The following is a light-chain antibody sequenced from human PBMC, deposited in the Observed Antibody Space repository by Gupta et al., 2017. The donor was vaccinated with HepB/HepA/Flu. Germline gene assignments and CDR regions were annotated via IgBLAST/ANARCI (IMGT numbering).Light chain of an antibody. J-gene: IGKJ1*01. CDR3: QQIDTTPPWT. CDR2: AAS. Sequence: DIQMTQSPSSLSASVGDRVTITCRASQSISSYLNWYQQKPGKAPKLLIYAASSLQSGVPSRFSGSGSGTDFTLTMSILQLEDFATYYCQQIDTTPPWTFGQGTRLEIK. CDR1: QSISSY. V-gene: IGKV1-39*01.